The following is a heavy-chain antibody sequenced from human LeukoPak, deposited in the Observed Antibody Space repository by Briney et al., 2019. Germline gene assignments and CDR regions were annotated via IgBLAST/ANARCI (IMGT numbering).Heavy chain of an antibody. CDR2: IYHSGST. D-gene: IGHD6-19*01. V-gene: IGHV4-38-2*01. J-gene: IGHJ6*03. CDR3: ASLQSYSGLYTYYYYMDV. CDR1: GYSISSGYY. Sequence: SETLSLTCAVSGYSISSGYYWGWIRQPPGKGLEWIGSIYHSGSTYYNPSLKSRVTISVDTSKNQFSLKLSSVTAADTAVCYCASLQSYSGLYTYYYYMDVWGKGTTVTVSS.